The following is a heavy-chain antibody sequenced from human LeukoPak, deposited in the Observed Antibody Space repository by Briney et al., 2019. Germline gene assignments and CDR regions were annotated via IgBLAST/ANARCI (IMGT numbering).Heavy chain of an antibody. D-gene: IGHD6-13*01. V-gene: IGHV3-7*01. CDR1: GFSVSGYW. J-gene: IGHJ4*02. Sequence: GGSLRLSCAVSGFSVSGYWMTWARQAPGKGLEWVASIKQDGSEKNYVDSVKGRFTISRDNAENSLFLQMNSLRVEDTAVYYCAREWQGGIAAAGTRIEGDYWGQGTLVAVSS. CDR3: AREWQGGIAAAGTRIEGDY. CDR2: IKQDGSEK.